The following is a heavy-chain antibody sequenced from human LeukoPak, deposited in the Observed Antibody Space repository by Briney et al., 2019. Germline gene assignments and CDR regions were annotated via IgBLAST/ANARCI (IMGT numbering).Heavy chain of an antibody. Sequence: QPGGSLRLSCAASGFTFSSYGMHWVRQAPGKGLEWVAVISYDGSNKYYADSVKGRFTISRDNSKNTLYLQMNSLRAEDTAVYYCAKSPFDYWGQGTLVTVSS. CDR1: GFTFSSYG. CDR2: ISYDGSNK. J-gene: IGHJ4*02. V-gene: IGHV3-30*18. CDR3: AKSPFDY.